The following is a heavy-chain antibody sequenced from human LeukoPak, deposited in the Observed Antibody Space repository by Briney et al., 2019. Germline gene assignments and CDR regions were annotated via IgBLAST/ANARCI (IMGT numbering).Heavy chain of an antibody. CDR2: ISSSSCYI. D-gene: IGHD1-7*01. CDR3: AELSTGY. CDR1: GFIFRKDW. J-gene: IGHJ4*02. V-gene: IGHV3-21*01. Sequence: GGPLRLSCAASGFIFRKDWMSWLREAGGKGLEWVSSISSSSCYIYYAVSEKARFNIPRDNAKNSQYLQMSSLRAEDTAVYYCAELSTGYWGQGTLVTGSS.